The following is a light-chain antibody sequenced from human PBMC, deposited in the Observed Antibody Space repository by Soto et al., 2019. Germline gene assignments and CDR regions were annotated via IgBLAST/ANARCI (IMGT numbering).Light chain of an antibody. J-gene: IGKJ1*01. V-gene: IGKV1-39*01. CDR3: QQSYSTPGT. CDR1: QSINKY. Sequence: DIQMTQSPSSLSASVGDRVTITCRASQSINKYLNWYQHKPGKAPKLLIYAASSLQSGVPTRFSGSGAVTYFTLTISSLQHEDFATYYCQQSYSTPGTFGRGTKVEIK. CDR2: AAS.